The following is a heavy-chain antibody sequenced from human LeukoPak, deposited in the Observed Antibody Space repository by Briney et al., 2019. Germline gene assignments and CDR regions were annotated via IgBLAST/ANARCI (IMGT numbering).Heavy chain of an antibody. J-gene: IGHJ4*02. D-gene: IGHD3-3*01. CDR3: ARDRAAFGVVQVGY. Sequence: VGSLGLSCAASTFTFSRYWMHWVRQAPGKGLVWVSRINSDGTNTYYADSVKGRFTISRDNTKNALYLQMNSLRTEDTAVYYCARDRAAFGVVQVGYWGQGTLVTVSS. CDR2: INSDGTNT. CDR1: TFTFSRYW. V-gene: IGHV3-74*01.